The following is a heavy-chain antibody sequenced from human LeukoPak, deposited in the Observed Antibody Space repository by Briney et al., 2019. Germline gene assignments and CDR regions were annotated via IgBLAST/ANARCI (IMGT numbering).Heavy chain of an antibody. CDR3: ARGHPYDSSGYPTYYYYYMDV. D-gene: IGHD3-22*01. CDR2: INHSGST. V-gene: IGHV4-34*01. Sequence: PSETLSLTCAVYGGSFSGYYWSWIRQPPGKGLEWIGEINHSGSTNYNPSLKGRVTISVDTSKNQFSLKLSSVTAADTAVYYCARGHPYDSSGYPTYYYYYMDVWGKGTTVTVSS. CDR1: GGSFSGYY. J-gene: IGHJ6*03.